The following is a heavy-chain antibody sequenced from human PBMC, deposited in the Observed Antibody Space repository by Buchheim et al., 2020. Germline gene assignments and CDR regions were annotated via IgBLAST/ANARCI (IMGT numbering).Heavy chain of an antibody. V-gene: IGHV3-48*03. J-gene: IGHJ4*02. D-gene: IGHD6-13*01. Sequence: EVQLVESGGGLVQPGGSLRLSCAASGFTFSSYEMNWVRQAPGKGLEWVSYISSSGSTIYYADSVKGRFTISRDNAKNSLYLQMNSLRAEDTAVYYCARDPPYSSSWYRRAVDYWGQGTL. CDR1: GFTFSSYE. CDR2: ISSSGSTI. CDR3: ARDPPYSSSWYRRAVDY.